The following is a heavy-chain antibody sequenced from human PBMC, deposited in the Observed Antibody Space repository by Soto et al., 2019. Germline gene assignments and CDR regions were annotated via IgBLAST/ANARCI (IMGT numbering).Heavy chain of an antibody. CDR1: GFTFSSYA. CDR3: ARDLEYSTPFDY. CDR2: ISYEGSNK. Sequence: QVQLVESGGGVVQPGRSLSLSCAASGFTFSSYAMHWVRQAPGKGLEWVAVISYEGSNKYYADSVKGRVTISRDHSKNTLYLQMNSLRAEDTAVYYCARDLEYSTPFDYWGQGTLVTVSS. J-gene: IGHJ4*02. V-gene: IGHV3-30-3*01. D-gene: IGHD6-6*01.